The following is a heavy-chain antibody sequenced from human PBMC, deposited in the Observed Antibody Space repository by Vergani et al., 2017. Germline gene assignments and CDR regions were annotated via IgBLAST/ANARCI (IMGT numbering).Heavy chain of an antibody. V-gene: IGHV4-39*01. Sequence: QLQLQESGPELVKPSETLSLTCTVSGGSISSSSYYWGWIRQPPGKGLEWIGSIYYSGSTYYNPSLKSRVTISVDTSKNQFSLKLSSVTAADTAVYYCARHGGGRGCSGYDCPIDYWGQGTLVTVSS. CDR2: IYYSGST. CDR1: GGSISSSSYY. D-gene: IGHD5-12*01. CDR3: ARHGGGRGCSGYDCPIDY. J-gene: IGHJ4*02.